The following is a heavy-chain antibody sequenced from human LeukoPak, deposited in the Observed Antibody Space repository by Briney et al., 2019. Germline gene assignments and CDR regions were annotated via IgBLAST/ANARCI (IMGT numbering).Heavy chain of an antibody. J-gene: IGHJ5*02. CDR3: VREAGYCASVCLKSNWFDP. Sequence: PGGSLRLSCAASGFPFSSHALNWVRQPPWKGLEWVSAISNGKTYYADSVRGRFTISRDDSKNTVYLQMNSLRDEDTALYYCVREAGYCASVCLKSNWFDPWGQGTLVTVSS. D-gene: IGHD2-21*02. CDR1: GFPFSSHA. V-gene: IGHV3-23*01. CDR2: ISNGKT.